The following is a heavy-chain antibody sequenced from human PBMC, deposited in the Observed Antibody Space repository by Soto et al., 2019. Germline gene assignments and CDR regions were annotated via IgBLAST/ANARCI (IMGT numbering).Heavy chain of an antibody. J-gene: IGHJ4*02. CDR1: GGSISSYY. CDR2: IYYSGST. Sequence: SETLSLTCTVSGGSISSYYWSWIRQPPGKGLEWIGYIYYSGSTNYNPSLKSRVAISVDTSKNQFSLKLSSVTAADTAVYYCARGRYDILTGYRIDYWGQGTLVTVSS. CDR3: ARGRYDILTGYRIDY. D-gene: IGHD3-9*01. V-gene: IGHV4-59*01.